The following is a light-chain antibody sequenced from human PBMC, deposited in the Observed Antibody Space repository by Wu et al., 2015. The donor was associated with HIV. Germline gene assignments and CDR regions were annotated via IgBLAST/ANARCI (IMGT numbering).Light chain of an antibody. Sequence: EVVLTQSPGTLSLSPGERAALSCRASPSVSSDYLAWYQQKPGQAPRLLIYGASSRATDIPDRFSGSGSGTDFTLTISRPEPEDFAMYYCQQYGNSPRTFGRGTKVEIK. CDR2: GAS. CDR1: PSVSSDY. CDR3: QQYGNSPRT. V-gene: IGKV3-20*01. J-gene: IGKJ1*01.